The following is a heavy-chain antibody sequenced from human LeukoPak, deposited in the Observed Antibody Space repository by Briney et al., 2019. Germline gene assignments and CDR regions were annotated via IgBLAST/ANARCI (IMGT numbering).Heavy chain of an antibody. CDR2: IRSKAYGGTT. CDR1: GFTFGDYA. D-gene: IGHD6-13*01. V-gene: IGHV3-49*04. CDR3: TRVKAAAGLDY. Sequence: GGSLRLSCTASGFTFGDYAMSWVRQAPGKGLEWVGFIRSKAYGGTTEYAASVKGRFTFSRDDSKSIAYLQMNSLKTEDTAVYYCTRVKAAAGLDYWGQGTLVTVSS. J-gene: IGHJ4*02.